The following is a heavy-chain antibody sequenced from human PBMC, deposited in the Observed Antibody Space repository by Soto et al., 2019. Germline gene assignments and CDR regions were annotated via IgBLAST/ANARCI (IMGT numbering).Heavy chain of an antibody. J-gene: IGHJ4*02. CDR3: AKAYFVWSSEQPYYFDY. D-gene: IGHD3-16*01. CDR2: ISGSGGRS. Sequence: EVQLLDSGGGLVQPGGSLRLSCAASGFTFSNYAMTWVRQGPGKGLEWVSGISGSGGRSYYADSVKGRFTISRDNSKSTLYLQMNSLRADHSSVYYCAKAYFVWSSEQPYYFDYWGQGTLVTVSS. V-gene: IGHV3-23*01. CDR1: GFTFSNYA.